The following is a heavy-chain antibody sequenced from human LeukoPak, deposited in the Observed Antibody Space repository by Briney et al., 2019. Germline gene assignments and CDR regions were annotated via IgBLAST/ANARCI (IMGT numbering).Heavy chain of an antibody. D-gene: IGHD3-10*02. J-gene: IGHJ6*04. CDR1: GFTFNTYE. CDR3: AELGITMIGGV. CDR2: ISSSGSTI. V-gene: IGHV3-48*03. Sequence: GGSLRLSCAASGFTFNTYEMNWVRQAPGKGMEWVSYISSSGSTIYYADSVKGRFTISRDNAKNSLYLQMNSLRAEDTAVYYCAELGITMIGGVWGKGTTVTISS.